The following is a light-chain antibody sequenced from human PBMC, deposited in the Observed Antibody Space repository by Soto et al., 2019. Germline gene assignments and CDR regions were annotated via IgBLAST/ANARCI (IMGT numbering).Light chain of an antibody. J-gene: IGKJ1*01. CDR2: GAS. CDR3: QQYGSSPWT. CDR1: QSVSSSY. Sequence: EIVLTQSPGTLSLSPGERATLSCRASQSVSSSYLAWYQQKPGQAPRLLIYGASSRAAVIPDRFTGIGSGTDFTLTISRLEPEDFGVYYCQQYGSSPWTFGQGTKVEIK. V-gene: IGKV3-20*01.